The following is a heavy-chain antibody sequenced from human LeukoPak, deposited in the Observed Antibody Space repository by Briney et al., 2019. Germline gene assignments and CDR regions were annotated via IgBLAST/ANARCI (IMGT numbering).Heavy chain of an antibody. J-gene: IGHJ6*03. CDR3: ARDGTYYYYMDV. CDR2: IGTAGDT. CDR1: GFTFSSYD. Sequence: GGSLRLSCAASGFTFSSYDMHWVRQPTGKGLEWVSAIGTAGDTYYSHSVKGRFTISRDNAKNTLYLQMNSLRAEDTAVYYCARDGTYYYYMDVWGKGTTVTVSS. V-gene: IGHV3-13*01. D-gene: IGHD1-26*01.